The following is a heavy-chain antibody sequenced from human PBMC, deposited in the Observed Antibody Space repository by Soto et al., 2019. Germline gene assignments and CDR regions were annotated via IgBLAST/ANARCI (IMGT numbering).Heavy chain of an antibody. CDR3: ARIVVVPAAIRDYYMDV. CDR1: GGSISSSSYY. Sequence: QLQLQESGPGLVKPSETLSLTCTVSGGSISSSSYYWGWIRQPPGKGLEWIGSIYYSGSTYYNPSLKSRVTISVDTSKNQFSLKLSSVTAADTAVYYCARIVVVPAAIRDYYMDVWGKGTTVTVSS. V-gene: IGHV4-39*01. D-gene: IGHD2-2*01. J-gene: IGHJ6*03. CDR2: IYYSGST.